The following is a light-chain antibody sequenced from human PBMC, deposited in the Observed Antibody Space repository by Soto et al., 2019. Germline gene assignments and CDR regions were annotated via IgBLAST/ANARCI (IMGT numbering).Light chain of an antibody. Sequence: DIQMTQSPSTLSASVEDRVTITCRASQSIGDLLAWYQQKPGEAPKVLIYKASYLESGVPSRFSGSGYGTEFTLTISSLQPDDFATYYCQQYNTYSSLTFXGGTKVDIK. J-gene: IGKJ4*01. CDR3: QQYNTYSSLT. CDR2: KAS. V-gene: IGKV1-5*03. CDR1: QSIGDL.